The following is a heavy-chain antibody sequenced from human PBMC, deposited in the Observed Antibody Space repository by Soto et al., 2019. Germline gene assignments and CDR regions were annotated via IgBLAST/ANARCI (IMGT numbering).Heavy chain of an antibody. D-gene: IGHD2-15*01. CDR3: AKVGYCSGGSCYSDDAFDI. CDR1: GFTFSSFG. J-gene: IGHJ3*02. Sequence: GGSLRLSCAASGFTFSSFGMHWVRQAPGKGLEWVALISSDGNNKFYADSVKGRFTISGDNSKNTLYLQMNSLRAEDTAIYYCAKVGYCSGGSCYSDDAFDIWGQGAVVTVSS. CDR2: ISSDGNNK. V-gene: IGHV3-30*18.